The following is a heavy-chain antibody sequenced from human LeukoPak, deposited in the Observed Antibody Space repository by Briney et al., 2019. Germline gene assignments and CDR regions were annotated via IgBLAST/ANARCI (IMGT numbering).Heavy chain of an antibody. CDR2: MYYSGST. Sequence: PSETLSLTCTVSGGSISSGSYYWGWIRQPPGKGLEWVGSMYYSGSTYYNPSLKSRVTISVDTSKNQFSLKLSSVTAVDTAVYYCARDKRRGSSKYYFDYWGQGTLVTVSS. V-gene: IGHV4-39*07. J-gene: IGHJ4*02. CDR3: ARDKRRGSSKYYFDY. CDR1: GGSISSGSYY. D-gene: IGHD1-26*01.